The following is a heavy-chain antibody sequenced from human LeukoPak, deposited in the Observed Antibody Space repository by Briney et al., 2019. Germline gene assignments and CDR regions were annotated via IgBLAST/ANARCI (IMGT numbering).Heavy chain of an antibody. CDR3: ARDRPYYYGMDV. V-gene: IGHV3-11*06. J-gene: IGHJ6*02. CDR1: GFTFSDYY. D-gene: IGHD6-6*01. Sequence: GGSLRLSCAASGFTFSDYYMSWIRQAPGKGLEWVSSISSSSSYIYYADSVKGRFTISRDNAKNSLYLQMNSLRAEDTAVYYCARDRPYYYGMDVWAKGPRSPSP. CDR2: ISSSSSYI.